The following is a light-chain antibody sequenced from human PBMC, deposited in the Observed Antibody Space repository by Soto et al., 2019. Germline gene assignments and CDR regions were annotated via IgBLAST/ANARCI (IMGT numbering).Light chain of an antibody. Sequence: DIQMTQSPSTLSASVGDRVTITCRASQSISEWLAWYQQKPGKAPGLLIYKASSLESGVPSRFSGSGFGTEFTLTISSLQPDDVATYYCQQYNGYPYTFGQGTKVEIK. V-gene: IGKV1-5*03. CDR1: QSISEW. CDR2: KAS. J-gene: IGKJ2*01. CDR3: QQYNGYPYT.